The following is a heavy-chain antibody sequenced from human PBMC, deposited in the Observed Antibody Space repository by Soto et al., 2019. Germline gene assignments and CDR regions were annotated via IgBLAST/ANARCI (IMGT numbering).Heavy chain of an antibody. Sequence: SETLSLTCTVSGGSISGYYWSWLRQPPGKGLEWIGYIYYSGSTNYNPSLKSRVTISVDTSKNQFSLKLSSVTAADTAVYYCARMGYFDYWGQGTLVTVS. CDR1: GGSISGYY. J-gene: IGHJ4*02. V-gene: IGHV4-59*01. CDR3: ARMGYFDY. CDR2: IYYSGST.